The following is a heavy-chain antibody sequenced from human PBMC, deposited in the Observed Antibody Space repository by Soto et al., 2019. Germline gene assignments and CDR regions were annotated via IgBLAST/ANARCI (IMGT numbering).Heavy chain of an antibody. V-gene: IGHV4-59*01. CDR1: GGSISSYY. D-gene: IGHD5-12*01. CDR3: ARVNWVRGIVATIYYYYYMDV. CDR2: IYYSGST. Sequence: SETLSLTCTVSGGSISSYYWSWIRQPPGKGLEWIGYIYYSGSTNYNPSLKSRVTISVDTSKNQFSLKLSSVTAADTAVYYCARVNWVRGIVATIYYYYYMDVWGKGTTVTVSS. J-gene: IGHJ6*03.